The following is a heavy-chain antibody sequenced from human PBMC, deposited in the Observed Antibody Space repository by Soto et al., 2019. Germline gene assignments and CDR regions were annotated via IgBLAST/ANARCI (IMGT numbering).Heavy chain of an antibody. J-gene: IGHJ4*02. CDR3: ARLNHFLTTSCHFDY. V-gene: IGHV4-39*01. Sequence: SETLSLTCTVSGGSISSSSYYWAWVRQPPGKGPEWIGSINYSGTTYYNSSLKSRVTISVDTSKNQFSLKLSTVTAADTSVFYCARLNHFLTTSCHFDYRGQGSLVTVSS. CDR2: INYSGTT. CDR1: GGSISSSSYY. D-gene: IGHD3-9*01.